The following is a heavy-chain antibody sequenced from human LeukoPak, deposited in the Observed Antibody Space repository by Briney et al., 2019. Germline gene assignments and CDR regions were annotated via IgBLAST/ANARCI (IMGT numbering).Heavy chain of an antibody. CDR2: IYPGDSDT. V-gene: IGHV5-51*01. CDR3: ARRDGYCSSTSCYADYYYGMDV. CDR1: GYSFTSYW. D-gene: IGHD2-2*01. J-gene: IGHJ6*02. Sequence: GESLKISCKGSGYSFTSYWIGWVRQMPGKGLEWMGIIYPGDSDTTYSPSFQGQVTISADKSVSTAYLQWSSLKASDTAMYYCARRDGYCSSTSCYADYYYGMDVWGQGTTVTVSS.